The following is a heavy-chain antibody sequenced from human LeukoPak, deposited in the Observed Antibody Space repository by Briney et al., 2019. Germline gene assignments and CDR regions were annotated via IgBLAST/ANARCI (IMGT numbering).Heavy chain of an antibody. D-gene: IGHD2-2*01. J-gene: IGHJ6*03. CDR3: VKEGCTSTSCYWGINYMDV. CDR2: ISSISGNI. CDR1: GFRFEDYA. V-gene: IGHV3-9*01. Sequence: GRSLRLSCAASGFRFEDYAMHWVRQAPGKGLEWVSGISSISGNIGYADSVRGRFTISRDNAKNSLYLEMNSLRAEDTAIYFCVKEGCTSTSCYWGINYMDVWGKGTTVTISS.